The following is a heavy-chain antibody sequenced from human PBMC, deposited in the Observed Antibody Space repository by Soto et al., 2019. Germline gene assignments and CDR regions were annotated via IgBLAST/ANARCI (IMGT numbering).Heavy chain of an antibody. Sequence: SETLSLTCAVSGGSISRSNWWSWVRQPPGKGLERIGKIYHSGSTNYNPSLKSRVTISVDKSKNQFSLRLSSVTAADTAVYYCARDRLMATAGTARHYFGLDVWGQGTTVTVSS. CDR1: GGSISRSNW. CDR2: IYHSGST. V-gene: IGHV4-4*02. J-gene: IGHJ6*02. D-gene: IGHD5-18*01. CDR3: ARDRLMATAGTARHYFGLDV.